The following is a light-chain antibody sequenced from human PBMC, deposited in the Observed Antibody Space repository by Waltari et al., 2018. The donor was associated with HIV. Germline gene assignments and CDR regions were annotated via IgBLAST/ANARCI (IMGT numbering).Light chain of an antibody. CDR3: QQYAASPLT. Sequence: GERATLSCRASQSVRSASLAWYQQKPGQAPRLLIYGASSRAPGIPDRFSGSGAVTDFILTISRLEPEDCAVYYCQQYAASPLTFGGGTKVEIK. CDR1: QSVRSAS. V-gene: IGKV3-20*01. J-gene: IGKJ4*01. CDR2: GAS.